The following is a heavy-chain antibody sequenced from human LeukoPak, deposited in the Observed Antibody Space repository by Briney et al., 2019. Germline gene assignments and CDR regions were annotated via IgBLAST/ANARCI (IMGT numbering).Heavy chain of an antibody. V-gene: IGHV3-53*01. CDR3: ARVGTAMVLDY. D-gene: IGHD5-18*01. J-gene: IGHJ4*02. CDR1: GFTVSSNY. Sequence: PGGSLRLSCAASGFTVSSNYMSWVRQAPGKGLERVSVIYSGGSTYYADSVKGRFTISRDNSKNTLYLQMNSLRAEDTAVYYCARVGTAMVLDYWGQGTLVTVSS. CDR2: IYSGGST.